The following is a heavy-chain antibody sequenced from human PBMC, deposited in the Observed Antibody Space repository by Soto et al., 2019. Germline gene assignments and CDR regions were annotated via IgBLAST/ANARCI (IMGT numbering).Heavy chain of an antibody. V-gene: IGHV3-23*01. J-gene: IGHJ4*02. D-gene: IGHD1-20*01. CDR1: GFTLRNYA. CDR3: AKAKNDYNWDNRPPFDY. CDR2: ISANDVGT. Sequence: XGSLLLSCEASGFTLRNYAMTWVRQAPGKGLEWVSLISANDVGTYYAESVKTRFTISTDQSRNTVYLQMDSLRADDTAIYYCAKAKNDYNWDNRPPFDYWGQGTLVTVSS.